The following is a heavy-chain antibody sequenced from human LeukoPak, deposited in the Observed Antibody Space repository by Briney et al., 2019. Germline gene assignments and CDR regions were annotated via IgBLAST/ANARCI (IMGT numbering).Heavy chain of an antibody. CDR3: ARGGDSTWGQ. J-gene: IGHJ4*02. Sequence: GGSLRLSCAATGFSFSDYYMNWFRQVPGKGLEWISYISNSGGAMFYADSVKGRFTVSRDNARNSLYLQMTSLRVEDTAVYHCARGGDSTWGQGGQGTLVTVSS. D-gene: IGHD2/OR15-2a*01. CDR2: ISNSGGAM. V-gene: IGHV3-11*01. CDR1: GFSFSDYY.